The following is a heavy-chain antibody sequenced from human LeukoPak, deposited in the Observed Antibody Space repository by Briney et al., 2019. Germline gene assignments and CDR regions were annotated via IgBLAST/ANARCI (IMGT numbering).Heavy chain of an antibody. Sequence: SETLSLTCSVSGASINNYYWTWIRQPPGKGLEWIGYVYHTGASGYHPSLKTRVAMSLDTSKNQVSLNLRSGAAADTAVYFCTRVVNGGHFDYWGQGTLVTVSS. CDR2: VYHTGAS. J-gene: IGHJ4*02. D-gene: IGHD2-8*01. V-gene: IGHV4-59*01. CDR3: TRVVNGGHFDY. CDR1: GASINNYY.